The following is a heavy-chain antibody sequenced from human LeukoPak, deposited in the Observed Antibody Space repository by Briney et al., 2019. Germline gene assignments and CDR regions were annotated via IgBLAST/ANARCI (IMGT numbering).Heavy chain of an antibody. J-gene: IGHJ5*02. CDR3: ARDRYCSGGSCYIWFDP. D-gene: IGHD2-15*01. Sequence: PGGSLRLSCAASGFTFSSYSMNWVRQAPGKGLEWVSSISSSSSYICHADSVKGRFTISRDNAKNSLYLQMNSLRAEDTAVYYCARDRYCSGGSCYIWFDPWGQGTLVTVSS. CDR2: ISSSSSYI. V-gene: IGHV3-21*01. CDR1: GFTFSSYS.